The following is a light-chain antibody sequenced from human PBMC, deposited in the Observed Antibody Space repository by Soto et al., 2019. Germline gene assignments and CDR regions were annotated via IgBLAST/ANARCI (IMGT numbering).Light chain of an antibody. CDR1: QSLLHITGETF. V-gene: IGKV2D-29*02. CDR2: EVS. Sequence: DVVMTQTQLSLSVAPGQPASISLTATQSLLHITGETFLFWYLQKPGQSPQLLIYEVSTRVSGVPDRFSGSGSGTDFTLEISRVETDDVGIYYCMQSTQLPPTFGQGTRLEIK. CDR3: MQSTQLPPT. J-gene: IGKJ5*01.